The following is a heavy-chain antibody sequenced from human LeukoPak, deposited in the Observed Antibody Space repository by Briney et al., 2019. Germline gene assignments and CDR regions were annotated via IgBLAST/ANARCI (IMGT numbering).Heavy chain of an antibody. CDR2: IIPIFGTA. V-gene: IGHV1-69*05. CDR3: ARYFFAGTGLRAFDI. D-gene: IGHD1/OR15-1a*01. CDR1: GYTFIDYY. Sequence: VASVKVSCKASGYTFIDYYIHWVRQAPGQGLEWMGGIIPIFGTANYAQKFQGRVTITTDESTSTAYMELSSLRSEDTAVYYCARYFFAGTGLRAFDIWGQGTMVTVSS. J-gene: IGHJ3*02.